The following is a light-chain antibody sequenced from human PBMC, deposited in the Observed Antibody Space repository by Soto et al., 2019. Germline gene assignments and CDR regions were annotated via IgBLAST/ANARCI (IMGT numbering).Light chain of an antibody. J-gene: IGLJ1*01. Sequence: QSALTQPASVSGSPGQTITISCSGTNSDVGSYNLVSWYQHHPGKAPKLMIYEGSKRPSRVSNRFSGSKSGNTASLTISGLQAEDEADYYCSSHTTTSSALQVFGTGTKLTVL. V-gene: IGLV2-14*02. CDR1: NSDVGSYNL. CDR3: SSHTTTSSALQV. CDR2: EGS.